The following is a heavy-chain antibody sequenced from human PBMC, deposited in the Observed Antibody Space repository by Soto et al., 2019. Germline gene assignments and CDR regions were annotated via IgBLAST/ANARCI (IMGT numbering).Heavy chain of an antibody. CDR3: ARDIGFDYVN. CDR1: GFNVMSYW. V-gene: IGHV3-7*01. Sequence: QPGGSLRLSCAVSGFNVMSYWMSWVRQAPGKGLEWVASIKDDGSEIYYLQSVRGRFTISRDSAGNALHLAMNYLSAEDTGVYFRARDIGFDYVNWGQGTLVTVSS. CDR2: IKDDGSEI. D-gene: IGHD3-16*01. J-gene: IGHJ4*02.